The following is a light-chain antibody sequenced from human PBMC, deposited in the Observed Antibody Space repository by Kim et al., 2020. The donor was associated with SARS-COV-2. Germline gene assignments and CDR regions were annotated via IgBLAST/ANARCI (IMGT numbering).Light chain of an antibody. V-gene: IGKV1-39*01. J-gene: IGKJ4*01. CDR2: GAS. Sequence: DIQMTQSPSSLSASVGDRVTITCRASQSISISLNWYQQKPGKAPKVLISGASTLQSGVPSRFSGSGSGTDFPLTTSGLHPEDFELSNCQQSNSPRLTFGGGTKVDIK. CDR1: QSISIS. CDR3: QQSNSPRLT.